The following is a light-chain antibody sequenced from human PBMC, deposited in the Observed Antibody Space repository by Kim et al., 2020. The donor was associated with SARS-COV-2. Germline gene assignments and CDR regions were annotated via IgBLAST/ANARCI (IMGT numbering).Light chain of an antibody. CDR1: RLRIYF. CDR2: DKN. Sequence: LGQTVRMTCQGDRLRIYFATRYRKKPGQDPRLVIYDKNNRPSGIPDRFSGSSSGNTASLTITGTQAEDEAELYCSLSDRTLHLPIAFGCGTQLTVL. V-gene: IGLV3-19*01. J-gene: IGLJ3*02. CDR3: SLSDRTLHLPIA.